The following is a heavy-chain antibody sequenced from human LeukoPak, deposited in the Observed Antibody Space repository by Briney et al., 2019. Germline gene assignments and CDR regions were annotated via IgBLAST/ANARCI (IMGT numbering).Heavy chain of an antibody. CDR1: GYTFTSYG. V-gene: IGHV1-18*01. D-gene: IGHD6-13*01. Sequence: GASVKVSCKASGYTFTSYGISWVRQAPGQGLEWMGWISAYNGNTNYAQKLQGRVTMTTDTSTSTAYMELRSLRSDDTAVYYCARDVAAAGIQDPPDYWGQGTLVTVSS. CDR2: ISAYNGNT. CDR3: ARDVAAAGIQDPPDY. J-gene: IGHJ4*02.